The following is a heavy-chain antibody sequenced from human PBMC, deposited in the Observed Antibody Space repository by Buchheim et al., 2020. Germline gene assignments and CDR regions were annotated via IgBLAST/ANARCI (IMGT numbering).Heavy chain of an antibody. CDR2: IKSDGSEK. D-gene: IGHD6-19*01. CDR1: GFTFSNYW. J-gene: IGHJ5*02. CDR3: ARGGKIAVTTAAS. Sequence: QLVESGGGLVQPGGPLRLSCAASGFTFSNYWMSWVRQAPGKGLEWVANIKSDGSEKYYVDSVKGRFTISRDNAKKQLYLQMNSLRDEDTAVYYCARGGKIAVTTAASWGRGTL. V-gene: IGHV3-7*03.